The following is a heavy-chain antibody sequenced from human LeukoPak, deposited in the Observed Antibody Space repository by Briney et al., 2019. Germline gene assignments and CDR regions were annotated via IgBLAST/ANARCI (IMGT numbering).Heavy chain of an antibody. CDR3: ARVLPYSSGWSFDY. CDR1: GGSISSYY. J-gene: IGHJ4*02. D-gene: IGHD6-19*01. V-gene: IGHV4-59*01. CDR2: IYYSGST. Sequence: SETLSLTCTVSGGSISSYYWSWIRQPPGKGLEWIGYIYYSGSTNYNPSLKSPVTISVDTSKNQFSLKLSSVTAADTAVYYCARVLPYSSGWSFDYWGQGTLVTVSS.